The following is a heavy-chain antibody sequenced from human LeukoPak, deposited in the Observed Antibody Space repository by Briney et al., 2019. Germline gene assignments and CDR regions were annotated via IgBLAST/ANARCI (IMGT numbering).Heavy chain of an antibody. CDR2: IYSGGST. D-gene: IGHD2-15*01. CDR3: ARAGCSGGSCYRDYYYYMDV. J-gene: IGHJ6*03. Sequence: PGGSLRLSCAASGFTVSSNYMSWVRQAPGKGLEWVSVIYSGGSTYYADSVKGRFTISRDTSKNSLYLQMNSLRAEDTALYYCARAGCSGGSCYRDYYYYMDVWGKGTTVTVSS. V-gene: IGHV3-53*01. CDR1: GFTVSSNY.